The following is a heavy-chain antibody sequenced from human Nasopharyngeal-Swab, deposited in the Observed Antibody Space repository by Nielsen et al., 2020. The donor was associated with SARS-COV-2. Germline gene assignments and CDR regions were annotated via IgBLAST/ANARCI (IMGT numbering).Heavy chain of an antibody. CDR3: ARYGERITIFGVVIKEAFDI. V-gene: IGHV4-39*01. J-gene: IGHJ3*02. D-gene: IGHD3-3*01. CDR2: IYYSGST. CDR1: GGSISSSSYY. Sequence: SETLSLTCTVSGGSISSSSYYWGWIRQPPGKGLEWIGSIYYSGSTYYNPSLKSRVTISVDTSKNQFSLKLSSVTAVDTAVYYCARYGERITIFGVVIKEAFDIWGQGTMVTVSS.